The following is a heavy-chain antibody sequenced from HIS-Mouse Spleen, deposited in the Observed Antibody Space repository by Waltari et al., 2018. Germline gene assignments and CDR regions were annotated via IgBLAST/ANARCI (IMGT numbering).Heavy chain of an antibody. CDR1: GFSLSTSGVG. Sequence: QITLKESGPTLVKPTQTLTLTCTFSGFSLSTSGVGVGWFRPPTGQALEWLALIYWDDDKRYSPSLKSRLTITKDTSKNQVVLTMTNMDPVDTATYYCAHLGVPEEDDYYGSGSYYNWFDPWGQGTLVTVSS. D-gene: IGHD3-10*01. V-gene: IGHV2-5*02. J-gene: IGHJ5*02. CDR2: IYWDDDK. CDR3: AHLGVPEEDDYYGSGSYYNWFDP.